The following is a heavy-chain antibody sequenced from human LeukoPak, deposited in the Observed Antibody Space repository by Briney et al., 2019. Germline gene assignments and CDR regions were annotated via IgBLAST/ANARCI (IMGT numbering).Heavy chain of an antibody. CDR1: GGSISSYY. CDR3: ARASRGFGELYRPYNWFDP. D-gene: IGHD3-10*01. J-gene: IGHJ5*02. V-gene: IGHV4-59*01. CDR2: IYYSGST. Sequence: SETLSLTCTVSGGSISSYYWSWIRQPPGKGLEWIGYIYYSGSTNYNPSLKSRVTISVDTSKNQFSLKLSSVTAADTAVYYCARASRGFGELYRPYNWFDPWGQGTPVTVSS.